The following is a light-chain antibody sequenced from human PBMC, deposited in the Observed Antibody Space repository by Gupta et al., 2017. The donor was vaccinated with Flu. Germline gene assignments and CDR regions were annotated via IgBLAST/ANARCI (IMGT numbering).Light chain of an antibody. J-gene: IGKJ5*01. V-gene: IGKV3-11*01. CDR2: AAS. CDR3: QQRHNWPPIT. Sequence: ATLSLSPGERATLSCRASQSVSTYLAWYQHKSGQAPRLLIYAASNRAPGIPARFSGSGSETDFTLTISSLEPEDFAVYYCQQRHNWPPITFGRGTQMEIK. CDR1: QSVSTY.